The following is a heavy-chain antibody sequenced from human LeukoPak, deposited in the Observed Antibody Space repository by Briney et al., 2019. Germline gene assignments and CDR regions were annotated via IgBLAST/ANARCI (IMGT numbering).Heavy chain of an antibody. J-gene: IGHJ6*03. CDR1: GDSVSSNSAA. CDR3: ARRGVAVAGNYYYYMDV. Sequence: SQTLSLTCAISGDSVSSNSAAWNWIRQSPSRGLEWLGRTYYRSKWYNDYAVSVKSRITINPDTSKNQFSLQLNSVTPEDTAVYYCARRGVAVAGNYYYYMDVWGKGTTVTISS. CDR2: TYYRSKWYN. V-gene: IGHV6-1*01. D-gene: IGHD6-19*01.